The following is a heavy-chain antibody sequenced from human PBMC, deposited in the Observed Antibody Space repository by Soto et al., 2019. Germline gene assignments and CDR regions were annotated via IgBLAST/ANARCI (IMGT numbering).Heavy chain of an antibody. CDR1: GFTFSNYA. CDR3: ARRGSGSDYDY. CDR2: ISGSGDST. D-gene: IGHD1-26*01. J-gene: IGHJ4*02. Sequence: ESGGGLVQPGGSLRLSCAASGFTFSNYAMNWVRQAPGKGLEWVSVISGSGDSTYYADSVKGRFTISRDNSKNTLYLQMNSLRAEDSAVYYCARRGSGSDYDYWGQGTLVTVSS. V-gene: IGHV3-23*01.